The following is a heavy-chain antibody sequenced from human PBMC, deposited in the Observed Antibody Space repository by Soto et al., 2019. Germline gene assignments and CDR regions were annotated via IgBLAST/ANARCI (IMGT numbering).Heavy chain of an antibody. CDR1: GFTFSDYA. J-gene: IGHJ3*02. CDR2: VGGSDDDK. Sequence: EVQLLESGGGVVQPGGSLRLSCAASGFTFSDYAMSWVRQTPGKGLQWVSGVGGSDDDKHYADSVRGRFIVSRDNSKNTLYLQMTSLRADDTAIYYCAKDATSFNGVLDPFEMWCQGTEVTVSS. V-gene: IGHV3-23*01. CDR3: AKDATSFNGVLDPFEM. D-gene: IGHD2-8*01.